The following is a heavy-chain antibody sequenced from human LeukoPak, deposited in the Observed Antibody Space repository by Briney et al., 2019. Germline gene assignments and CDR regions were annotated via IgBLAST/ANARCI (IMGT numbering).Heavy chain of an antibody. D-gene: IGHD3-10*01. J-gene: IGHJ4*02. CDR1: GGSISSSSYY. CDR2: IYYSGST. CDR3: ASYPYDYGSGRENFDY. Sequence: KPSETLSLTCTVSGGSISSSSYYWGWIRQPPGKGLEWIGSIYYSGSTYYNPSLKSRVTISVDTSKNQFSLKLSSVTAADTAVYYCASYPYDYGSGRENFDYWGQGTLVTVSS. V-gene: IGHV4-39*01.